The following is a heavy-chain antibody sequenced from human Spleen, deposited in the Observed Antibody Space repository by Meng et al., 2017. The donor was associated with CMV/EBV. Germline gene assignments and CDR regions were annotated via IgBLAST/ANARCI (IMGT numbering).Heavy chain of an antibody. Sequence: YYMHWVRQAPAQGLEWMGWTNPTSGGTKYAQRFQGRVTMTMDTSINTAYMELTRLTSDDTSIYYCAKTDCSSSSCFSSAPEYFLHWGQGTLVTVSS. D-gene: IGHD2-2*01. V-gene: IGHV1-2*02. CDR2: TNPTSGGT. CDR1: YY. CDR3: AKTDCSSSSCFSSAPEYFLH. J-gene: IGHJ1*01.